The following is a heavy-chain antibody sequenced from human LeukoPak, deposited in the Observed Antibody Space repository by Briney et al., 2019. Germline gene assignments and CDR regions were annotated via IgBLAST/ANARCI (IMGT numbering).Heavy chain of an antibody. CDR1: GFTFSSYW. V-gene: IGHV3-7*01. CDR3: ARVTISAMVIRDY. Sequence: GGSLRLSCAASGFTFSSYWMSWVRQAPGKGLEWVANIKQDGSEKYYVDSVKGRFTISRDNAKNSLYLQMNSLRAEDTAVYYCARVTISAMVIRDYWGQGTLVTVSS. J-gene: IGHJ4*02. D-gene: IGHD5-18*01. CDR2: IKQDGSEK.